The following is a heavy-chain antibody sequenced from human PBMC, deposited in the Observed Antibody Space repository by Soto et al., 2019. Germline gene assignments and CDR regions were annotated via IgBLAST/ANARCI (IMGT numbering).Heavy chain of an antibody. CDR3: ARDLAGIVGAPLLDY. D-gene: IGHD1-26*01. Sequence: GGSLRLSCAASGFTFSDYYMSWIRQAPGKGLEWVSYISSSSSYTNYADSVKGRFTISRDNAKNSLYLQMNSLRAEDTAVYYCARDLAGIVGAPLLDYWGQGTLVTVSS. CDR1: GFTFSDYY. CDR2: ISSSSSYT. J-gene: IGHJ4*02. V-gene: IGHV3-11*06.